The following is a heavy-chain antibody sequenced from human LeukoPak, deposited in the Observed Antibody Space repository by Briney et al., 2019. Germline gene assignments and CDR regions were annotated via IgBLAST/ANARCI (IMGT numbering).Heavy chain of an antibody. CDR1: GYTFTDYY. Sequence: ASVKVSCNASGYTFTDYYMHWVRQAPGQRLEWMGWINPNSGGTNYAQKFQGRVTMTRDTSISTAYMELSRLRSDDTAVYYCARVAAYYDILTGLFYWGQGTLVTVSS. J-gene: IGHJ4*02. V-gene: IGHV1-2*02. CDR3: ARVAAYYDILTGLFY. CDR2: INPNSGGT. D-gene: IGHD3-9*01.